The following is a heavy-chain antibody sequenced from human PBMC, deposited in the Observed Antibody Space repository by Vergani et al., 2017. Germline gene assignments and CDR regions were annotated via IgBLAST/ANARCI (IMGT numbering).Heavy chain of an antibody. CDR3: ARGTGYSSSWYDY. J-gene: IGHJ4*02. D-gene: IGHD6-13*01. CDR2: INPNSGGT. V-gene: IGHV1-2*05. CDR1: GYTFTGYF. Sequence: QVQLVQSGAEVKKPGASVKVSCKASGYTFTGYFMHWVRQAPGQGLEWMGRINPNSGGTNYAQKFQGRVTMTRDTSISTAYMELSRLRSDDTVVYYCARGTGYSSSWYDYWGQGTLVTVSS.